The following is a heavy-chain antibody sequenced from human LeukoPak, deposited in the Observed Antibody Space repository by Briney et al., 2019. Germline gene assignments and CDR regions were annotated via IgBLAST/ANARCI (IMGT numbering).Heavy chain of an antibody. CDR3: ARDRAAAGTGGFDP. CDR2: IYHSGST. D-gene: IGHD6-13*01. V-gene: IGHV4-30-2*01. J-gene: IGHJ5*02. CDR1: GGSISSGGYY. Sequence: SETLSLTCTVSGGSISSGGYYWSWIRQPPGRGLEWIGYIYHSGSTYYNPSLKSRVTISVDRSKNQFSLKLSSVTAADTAVYYCARDRAAAGTGGFDPWGQGTLVTVSS.